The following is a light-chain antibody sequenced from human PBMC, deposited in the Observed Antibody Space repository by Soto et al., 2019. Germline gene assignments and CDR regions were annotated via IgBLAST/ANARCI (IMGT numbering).Light chain of an antibody. Sequence: DIQATPSPATLHGSIGDRVTITCRASQTISSWLAWYQQKPGKAPKLLIYKASTLKSGVPSRFSGSGSGTEFTLTISILQPDDVATYYCQHYNSYSEAFGQGTEVEI. CDR2: KAS. J-gene: IGKJ1*01. CDR3: QHYNSYSEA. V-gene: IGKV1-5*03. CDR1: QTISSW.